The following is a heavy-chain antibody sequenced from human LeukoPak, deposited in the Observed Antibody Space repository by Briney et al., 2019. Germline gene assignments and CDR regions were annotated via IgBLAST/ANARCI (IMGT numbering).Heavy chain of an antibody. V-gene: IGHV3-30*04. CDR3: ARGPTGAAAGKTFDY. Sequence: GGSLRLSCAASGFTFSSYAMHWVRQAPGKGLEWVAVISYDGSNKYYADSVKGQFTISRDNSKNTLYLQMNSLRAEDTAVYYCARGPTGAAAGKTFDYWGQGTLVTVSS. CDR1: GFTFSSYA. J-gene: IGHJ4*02. D-gene: IGHD6-13*01. CDR2: ISYDGSNK.